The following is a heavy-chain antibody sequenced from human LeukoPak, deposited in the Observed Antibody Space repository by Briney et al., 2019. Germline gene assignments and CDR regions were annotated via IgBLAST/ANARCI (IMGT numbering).Heavy chain of an antibody. CDR2: INHSGST. CDR3: ASLGGWSHYFDY. D-gene: IGHD6-19*01. J-gene: IGHJ4*02. CDR1: GGSFNGYY. V-gene: IGHV4-34*01. Sequence: SETLSLTCAVYGGSFNGYYWSWIRQPPGKGLEWIGEINHSGSTNYNPSLKSRVTISVDTSKNQFSLKLSSVTAADTAVYYCASLGGWSHYFDYWGQGTLVTVSS.